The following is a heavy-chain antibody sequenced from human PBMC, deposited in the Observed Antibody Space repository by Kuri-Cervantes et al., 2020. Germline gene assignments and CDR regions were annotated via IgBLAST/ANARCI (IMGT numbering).Heavy chain of an antibody. CDR2: ISAYNGNT. J-gene: IGHJ4*02. CDR3: ARVDYCSGGSCYSPRAFDY. CDR1: GYTFTSYD. D-gene: IGHD2-15*01. Sequence: ASVKVSCKASGYTFTSYDINWVRQATGQGLEWMGWISAYNGNTNYAQKLQGRVTMTTDTSTSTAYMELRSLRSDDTAVYYCARVDYCSGGSCYSPRAFDYWGQGTLVTVSS. V-gene: IGHV1-18*01.